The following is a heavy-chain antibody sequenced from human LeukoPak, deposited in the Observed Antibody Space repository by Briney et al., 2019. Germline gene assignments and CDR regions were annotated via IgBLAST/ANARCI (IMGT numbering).Heavy chain of an antibody. V-gene: IGHV3-74*01. CDR1: GFSFSNYW. Sequence: GGTLRLSCAASGFSFSNYWMHWVRQAPGKGLVWVSGIKSDGSRISYADSVKGRFTISRDNAKNTLYLQMNSLRAEDTAVYYCARDSSGTYWGQGTLVTVSS. J-gene: IGHJ4*02. CDR2: IKSDGSRI. CDR3: ARDSSGTY. D-gene: IGHD6-19*01.